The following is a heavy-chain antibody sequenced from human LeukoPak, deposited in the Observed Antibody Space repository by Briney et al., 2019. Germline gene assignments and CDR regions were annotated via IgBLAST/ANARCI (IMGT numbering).Heavy chain of an antibody. Sequence: ASVKVSCMASGYTFTRYDISWVRQATGQGLEWMGWINPNSGNTGYAQKFQGSVTMTRDTSISTAYMDLSSLRSEDTAVYYCARGRLQPYGCMDVWGKGTTVTFSS. CDR3: ARGRLQPYGCMDV. CDR2: INPNSGNT. V-gene: IGHV1-8*01. D-gene: IGHD5-24*01. J-gene: IGHJ6*03. CDR1: GYTFTRYD.